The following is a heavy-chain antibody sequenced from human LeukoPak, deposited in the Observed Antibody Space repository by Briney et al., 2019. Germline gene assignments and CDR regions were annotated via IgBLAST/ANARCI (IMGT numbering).Heavy chain of an antibody. Sequence: GGSLRLSCVASGISFRNYAMSWVRQPPARGPEWVSSLRGNDETFYADSVKGRFTLSRDDFRNTVFLQLNNLRVEDTAIYYCARASWVSDPDAVRWGQGTQVTVSS. V-gene: IGHV3-23*01. CDR2: LRGNDET. CDR3: ARASWVSDPDAVR. J-gene: IGHJ4*02. CDR1: GISFRNYA. D-gene: IGHD3-10*01.